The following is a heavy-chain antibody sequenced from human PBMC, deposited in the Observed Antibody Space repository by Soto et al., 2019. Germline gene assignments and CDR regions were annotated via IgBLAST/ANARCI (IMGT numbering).Heavy chain of an antibody. D-gene: IGHD3-22*01. J-gene: IGHJ4*02. Sequence: GGSLRLSCAASGFTFSSYSMNWVRQAPGKGLEWVSSISSSSSYIYYADSVKGRFTISRDNAKNSLYLQMNSLRAEDTAVYYCARVGSGYHDLYYFDYWGQGTLVTVSS. CDR2: ISSSSSYI. V-gene: IGHV3-21*01. CDR3: ARVGSGYHDLYYFDY. CDR1: GFTFSSYS.